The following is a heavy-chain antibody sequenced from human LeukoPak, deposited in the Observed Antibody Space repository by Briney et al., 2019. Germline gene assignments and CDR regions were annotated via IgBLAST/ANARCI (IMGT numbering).Heavy chain of an antibody. CDR1: GFTFSSYW. V-gene: IGHV3-7*01. CDR3: RGSGYQGDFDY. Sequence: PGGSLRLSCAASGFTFSSYWMTWVRQAPGKGLEWVANIKEDGSEKYYVDSVKGRFTISRDNAKNSPYLQMNSLRAEDTAVYYCRGSGYQGDFDYWGQGTLVTVSS. CDR2: IKEDGSEK. J-gene: IGHJ4*02. D-gene: IGHD3-3*01.